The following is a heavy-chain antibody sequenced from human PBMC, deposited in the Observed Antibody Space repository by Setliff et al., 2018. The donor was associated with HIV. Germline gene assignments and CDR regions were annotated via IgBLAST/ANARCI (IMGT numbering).Heavy chain of an antibody. V-gene: IGHV4-39*01. Sequence: SETLSLTCTVSGGSLGNSNYYWGWIRQPPGKGLEWIGSMSYSGSTYYNPSLKSRVTISVDTSKKQFSLKLSSVTAADTAVYYCARLNLEQWVQRIDSWGHGTLVTVSS. J-gene: IGHJ5*01. CDR1: GGSLGNSNYY. CDR3: ARLNLEQWVQRIDS. D-gene: IGHD6-19*01. CDR2: MSYSGST.